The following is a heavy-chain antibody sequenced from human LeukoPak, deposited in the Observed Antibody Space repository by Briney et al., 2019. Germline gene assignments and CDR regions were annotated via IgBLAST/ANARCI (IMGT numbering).Heavy chain of an antibody. Sequence: SETLSLTCAVYGGSFSGYYWSWIRQPPGKGLEWIGEINHSGSTNYNPSLKSRVTISVDTSKNQFSLKLSSVTAADTAVYYCARARLARAFDIWGQGTMVTVSS. CDR1: GGSFSGYY. CDR2: INHSGST. J-gene: IGHJ3*02. CDR3: ARARLARAFDI. D-gene: IGHD4-11*01. V-gene: IGHV4-34*01.